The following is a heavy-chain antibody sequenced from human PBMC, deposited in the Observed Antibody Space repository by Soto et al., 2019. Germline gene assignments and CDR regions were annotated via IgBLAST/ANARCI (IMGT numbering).Heavy chain of an antibody. Sequence: EVQLVESGGGLVQPGRSLRLSCAASGFTFDDYAMHWVRQAPGKGLEWVSGISWNSGSIGYADSVKGRFTISRDNAKNSRYLQMNRLRAEDTALYYCAKDISAQVAAADYWGQGTLVTVSS. D-gene: IGHD2-15*01. V-gene: IGHV3-9*01. CDR2: ISWNSGSI. J-gene: IGHJ4*02. CDR1: GFTFDDYA. CDR3: AKDISAQVAAADY.